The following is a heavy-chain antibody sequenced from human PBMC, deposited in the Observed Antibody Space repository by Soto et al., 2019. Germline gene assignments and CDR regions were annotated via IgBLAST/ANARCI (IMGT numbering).Heavy chain of an antibody. V-gene: IGHV1-18*01. D-gene: IGHD3-3*01. J-gene: IGHJ4*02. CDR3: ARGSGTFDS. CDR1: GYTFTNYA. Sequence: QVQMVQSGAEVKRSGASVKVSCRVSGYTFTNYAITWVRQAPGQGLEWMGWISPYNAYTNYAQRLQGRVTMTTDTSTQTAYMELRSLTSDDTAVYYCARGSGTFDSWGQGTLVTVSS. CDR2: ISPYNAYT.